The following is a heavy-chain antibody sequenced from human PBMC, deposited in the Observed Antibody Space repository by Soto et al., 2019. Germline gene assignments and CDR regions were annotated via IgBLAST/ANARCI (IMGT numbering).Heavy chain of an antibody. V-gene: IGHV4-59*01. Sequence: SETLSLTCTVSGGSMRNVYWSWIRQPPGKRLGWIGFIFHSGNAEYNPSLKSRVTISIDTSKSQFSLSLDSVTAADTAVYFCARAHAPTLPFDYWGLGTLVTVSS. CDR3: ARAHAPTLPFDY. CDR1: GGSMRNVY. CDR2: IFHSGNA. J-gene: IGHJ4*01. D-gene: IGHD2-15*01.